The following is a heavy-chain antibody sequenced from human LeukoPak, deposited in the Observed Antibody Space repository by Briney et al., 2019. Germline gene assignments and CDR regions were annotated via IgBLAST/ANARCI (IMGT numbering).Heavy chain of an antibody. Sequence: SEILSLTCAVYGGSFSGYYWSWIRQPPGKGLEWIGEINHSGSTNYNPSLKSRVTISVDTSKNQFSLKLSSVTAADTAVYYCARDRPHYDYVWGSYRYYYFDYWGQGTLVTVSS. CDR2: INHSGST. D-gene: IGHD3-16*02. J-gene: IGHJ4*02. V-gene: IGHV4-34*01. CDR3: ARDRPHYDYVWGSYRYYYFDY. CDR1: GGSFSGYY.